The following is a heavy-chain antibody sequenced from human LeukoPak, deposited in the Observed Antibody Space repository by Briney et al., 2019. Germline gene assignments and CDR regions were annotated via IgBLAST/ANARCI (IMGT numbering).Heavy chain of an antibody. Sequence: PSETLSLTCTVSGGSISSSSYYWGWIRQPPGKGLEWIGSIYYSGSTYYNPSLKSRVTISVDTSKNQFSLKLSSVTAADTAVYYCARGPRDYYDSSGYSTKHFDYWGQGTLVTVSS. CDR3: ARGPRDYYDSSGYSTKHFDY. J-gene: IGHJ4*02. V-gene: IGHV4-39*01. D-gene: IGHD3-22*01. CDR2: IYYSGST. CDR1: GGSISSSSYY.